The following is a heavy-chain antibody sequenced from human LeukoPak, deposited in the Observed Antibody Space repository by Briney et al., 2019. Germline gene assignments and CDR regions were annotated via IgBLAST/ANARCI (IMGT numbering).Heavy chain of an antibody. D-gene: IGHD4-23*01. CDR2: ITGDGGRT. V-gene: IGHV3-64D*06. Sequence: GGSLRLSCSASGFTFSSYAMHWVRQAPGKGLECVSAITGDGGRTYYADSVKGRFTISRDNSKNTLYLQMNSLRAEDTAVYYCVKDPFYGGNPLYYFDYWGQGTLVTVSS. CDR3: VKDPFYGGNPLYYFDY. CDR1: GFTFSSYA. J-gene: IGHJ4*02.